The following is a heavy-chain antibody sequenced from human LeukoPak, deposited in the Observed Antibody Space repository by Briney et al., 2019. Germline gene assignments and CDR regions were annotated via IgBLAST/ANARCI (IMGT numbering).Heavy chain of an antibody. Sequence: GGSPRLSCAASGFTFSNYGMHWVRQAPGKGLEWAAFISYDGSNKYYADSVKGRFTISGDNSKNTLYLQMNSLRAEDTAVYYCAKDSQWLVHPRDYYYGMDVWGQGTTVTVSS. D-gene: IGHD6-19*01. CDR1: GFTFSNYG. CDR2: ISYDGSNK. J-gene: IGHJ6*02. CDR3: AKDSQWLVHPRDYYYGMDV. V-gene: IGHV3-30*18.